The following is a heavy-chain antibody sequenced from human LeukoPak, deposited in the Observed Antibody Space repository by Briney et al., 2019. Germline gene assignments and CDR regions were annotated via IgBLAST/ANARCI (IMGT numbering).Heavy chain of an antibody. CDR3: AHSRRWLHNPLMGDFDY. J-gene: IGHJ4*02. CDR2: IYWYDYK. V-gene: IGHV2-5*01. CDR1: GFSRNTRGVG. Sequence: SGPTLVHPTPALTLTFTFSGFSRNTRGVGEGWIRQPPVKALEWLALIYWYDYKRYSPSLKTRLTITKHPSKNQVLLTMTNMDPVDTATYYCAHSRRWLHNPLMGDFDYWGQGTLVTVSS. D-gene: IGHD5-24*01.